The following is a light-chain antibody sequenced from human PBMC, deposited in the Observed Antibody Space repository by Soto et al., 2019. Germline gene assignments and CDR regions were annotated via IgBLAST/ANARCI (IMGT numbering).Light chain of an antibody. CDR2: EVS. CDR1: SSDVGGYNY. V-gene: IGLV2-8*01. J-gene: IGLJ1*01. Sequence: QSVLTQPPSASGSPGQSVTISCPGTSSDVGGYNYVSWYQQHPGKAPKLMIYEVSKRPSGVPDRFSGSKSGNTASLTVSGLQAEDEADYYCSSYAGSNKLGVFGTGTKVTVL. CDR3: SSYAGSNKLGV.